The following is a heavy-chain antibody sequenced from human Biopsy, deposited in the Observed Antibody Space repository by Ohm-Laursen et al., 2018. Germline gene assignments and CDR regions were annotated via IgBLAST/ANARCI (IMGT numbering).Heavy chain of an antibody. V-gene: IGHV4-4*07. Sequence: SDTLSLTCNVSGGDINNYYWSWIRQPAGKGLEWIGRIYPGGSTNYNPSLKSRVTMSVDTSKKQLSLRLRSVTAADTAMYYCASVVLGPTNDAFDLWGQGILVTVSS. D-gene: IGHD3-22*01. CDR2: IYPGGST. J-gene: IGHJ4*02. CDR3: ASVVLGPTNDAFDL. CDR1: GGDINNYY.